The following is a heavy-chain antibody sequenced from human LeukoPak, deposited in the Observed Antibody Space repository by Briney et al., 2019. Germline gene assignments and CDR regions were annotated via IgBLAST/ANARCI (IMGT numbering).Heavy chain of an antibody. J-gene: IGHJ4*02. CDR1: GFTFSSYD. CDR2: IGTAGDT. Sequence: PGGSLRLSCAASGFTFSSYDMHWVRHATGKGLEWVSAIGTAGDTYYPGSVKGRFTISRENAKNSLYLQMNSLRAGDTAVYYCVKGSSGNYELDYWGQGTLVTVSS. D-gene: IGHD1-26*01. CDR3: VKGSSGNYELDY. V-gene: IGHV3-13*01.